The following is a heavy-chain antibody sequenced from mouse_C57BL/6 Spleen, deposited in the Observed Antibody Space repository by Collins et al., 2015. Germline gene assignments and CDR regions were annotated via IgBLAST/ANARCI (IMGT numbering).Heavy chain of an antibody. D-gene: IGHD1-1*01. CDR2: INTYSGVP. CDR3: ARSRHYYGSSYDWYSDV. Sequence: KASGYTFTTYGMSWVKQAPGKGLKWMGWINTYSGVPTYADDFKGRFAFSLQTSASTAYLQINNLKNEDTATYFCARSRHYYGSSYDWYSDVWGTGTTVTVSS. V-gene: IGHV9-3*01. J-gene: IGHJ1*03. CDR1: GYTFTTYG.